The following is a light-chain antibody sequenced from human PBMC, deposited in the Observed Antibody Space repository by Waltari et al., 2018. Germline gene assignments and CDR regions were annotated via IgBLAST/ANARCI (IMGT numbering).Light chain of an antibody. CDR3: QQYGSSPPKYT. Sequence: EIVLTQSPGSLSLSPGDSATLSCSASQSVSSNYLGWYQQKPGQAPRLLIYGASNRATGVPDRFSGSGSGTAFTLTISRLEPEDFAVYYCQQYGSSPPKYTFGQGTKLEI. V-gene: IGKV3-20*01. J-gene: IGKJ2*01. CDR2: GAS. CDR1: QSVSSNY.